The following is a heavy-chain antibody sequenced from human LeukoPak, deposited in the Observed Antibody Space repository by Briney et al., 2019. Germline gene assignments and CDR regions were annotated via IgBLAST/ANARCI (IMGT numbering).Heavy chain of an antibody. CDR2: VNTDERST. CDR3: ARGLDCSSASCSEGPYFDF. J-gene: IGHJ4*02. CDR1: GFTFSSYW. V-gene: IGHV3-74*01. Sequence: PGRSLRLSCAASGFTFSSYWMHWVRQAPGKGLVWVSRVNTDERSTTYTDSVQGRFTISRDNAKNTLYLQMNSLRPEDTAVYYCARGLDCSSASCSEGPYFDFWGQGNLVTVSS. D-gene: IGHD2-2*01.